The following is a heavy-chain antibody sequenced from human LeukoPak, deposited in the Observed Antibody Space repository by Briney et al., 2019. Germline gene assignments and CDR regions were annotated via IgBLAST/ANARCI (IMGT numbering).Heavy chain of an antibody. V-gene: IGHV3-72*01. Sequence: GSLRLSCAASGFTFSDHYKDWVRQAPGKGLEWVGRTRNRANSYTTEYAASVKGRFTISRDDSKNSLYLQMNSLKTEDTAVYYCARTGTTAREFEYWGQGTLVTVSS. J-gene: IGHJ4*02. CDR3: ARTGTTAREFEY. D-gene: IGHD1-14*01. CDR1: GFTFSDHY. CDR2: TRNRANSYTT.